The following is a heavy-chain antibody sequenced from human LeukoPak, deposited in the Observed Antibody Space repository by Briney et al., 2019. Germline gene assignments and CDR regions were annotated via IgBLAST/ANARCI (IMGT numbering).Heavy chain of an antibody. V-gene: IGHV4-59*01. CDR2: IYYNGST. CDR1: GGSISSYF. Sequence: SETLSLTCTVSGGSISSYFWSWIRQPPGKGLEWIGYIYYNGSTNYNPSLKSRVTISVDTSKNQFSLKLSSVTAADTAVYYCARQGITIFGALDYWGRGTLVTVSS. J-gene: IGHJ4*02. CDR3: ARQGITIFGALDY. D-gene: IGHD3-3*01.